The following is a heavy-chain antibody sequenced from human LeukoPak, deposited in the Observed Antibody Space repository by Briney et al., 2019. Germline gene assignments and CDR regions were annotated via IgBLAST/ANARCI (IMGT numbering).Heavy chain of an antibody. Sequence: ASVKVSCKASGYNFNDYDINWVRQAAGQGLEWMGRINPGTDNTEYAQKFQGRVTMTKDTSITTVYMELSSLRSDDAAVYYCARNMALDYWGQGSLVTVS. D-gene: IGHD2/OR15-2a*01. CDR3: ARNMALDY. CDR1: GYNFNDYD. V-gene: IGHV1-8*01. J-gene: IGHJ4*02. CDR2: INPGTDNT.